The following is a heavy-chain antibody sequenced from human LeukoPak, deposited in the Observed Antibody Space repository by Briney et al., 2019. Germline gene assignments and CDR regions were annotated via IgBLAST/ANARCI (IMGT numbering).Heavy chain of an antibody. CDR2: ISSTGGII. J-gene: IGHJ3*02. Sequence: GGSLRLSCVGSGFTFSNYLMDWVRQAPGEGLEWVSFISSTGGIISYADAVEGRFTVSRDNAKNSLLLQMDRLRAEDTCLYYCARGYSRAAFDIWGQGTMVTVSS. V-gene: IGHV3-48*01. CDR1: GFTFSNYL. D-gene: IGHD2-15*01. CDR3: ARGYSRAAFDI.